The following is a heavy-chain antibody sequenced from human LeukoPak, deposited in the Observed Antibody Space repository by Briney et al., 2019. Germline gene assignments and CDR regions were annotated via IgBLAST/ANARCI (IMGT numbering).Heavy chain of an antibody. Sequence: ASVKVSCKASGYTFTGYYMHWVRQAPGQGLEWMGWINPNSGGTNYAQKFQGWVTMIRDTSISTAYMELSRLRSDDTAVYYCAREIPAAGAFDYWGQGTLVTVSS. D-gene: IGHD6-13*01. CDR1: GYTFTGYY. CDR3: AREIPAAGAFDY. CDR2: INPNSGGT. V-gene: IGHV1-2*04. J-gene: IGHJ4*02.